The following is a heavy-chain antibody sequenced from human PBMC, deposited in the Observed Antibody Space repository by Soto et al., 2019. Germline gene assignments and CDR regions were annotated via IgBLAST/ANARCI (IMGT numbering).Heavy chain of an antibody. D-gene: IGHD3-10*01. V-gene: IGHV3-23*01. J-gene: IGHJ4*02. CDR2: ISGGSFVT. CDR1: GVTFSDYA. Sequence: XGSLILSCTASGVTFSDYAMTWVRQAPGKGLEWVSTISGGSFVTYYGDSVKGRFTISRDNAKKTLFLQLNRLSAEDTATYYCAKVLSKNYYYPFDFWGQGTQVTVSS. CDR3: AKVLSKNYYYPFDF.